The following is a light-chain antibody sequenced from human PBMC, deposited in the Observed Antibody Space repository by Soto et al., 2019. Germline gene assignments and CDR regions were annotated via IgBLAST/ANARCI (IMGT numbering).Light chain of an antibody. V-gene: IGLV2-14*01. CDR2: EVS. CDR1: SSDVGGYNY. CDR3: SSYTSSSTPPYG. Sequence: QSVLTQPASVSGSPGQSVTISCTGTSSDVGGYNYVSWYQQHPGKAPKLMIYEVSNRPSGVSNRFSGSKSGNTASLTISGLQAEDEADYYCSSYTSSSTPPYGFGTGTKLTVL. J-gene: IGLJ1*01.